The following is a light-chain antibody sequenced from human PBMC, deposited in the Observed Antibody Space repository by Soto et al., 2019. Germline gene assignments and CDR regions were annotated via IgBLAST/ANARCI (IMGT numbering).Light chain of an antibody. V-gene: IGLV1-47*01. CDR1: SSNIGSNY. Sequence: QSVLTQPPSASGTPGQRVTISCSGSSSNIGSNYVYWYQQLPGTAPKLLIYRNNQRPSGVPARFSGSKSGTSASLAISGLRSEDDADYYCAAWDDSLSGQGVVFGGGTKLTVL. CDR2: RNN. J-gene: IGLJ2*01. CDR3: AAWDDSLSGQGVV.